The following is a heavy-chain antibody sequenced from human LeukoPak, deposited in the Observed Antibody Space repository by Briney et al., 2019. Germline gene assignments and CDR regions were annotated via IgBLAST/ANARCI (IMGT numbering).Heavy chain of an antibody. CDR1: GGSISRYY. CDR3: ARVLSFDGLSPYYYYGMDV. D-gene: IGHD3-9*01. Sequence: PSETLSLTCTVSGGSISRYYWSWIRQPPGKGLEWIGYIYYSGSGSTNYNPSLNSRVTISVDTSKNQFSLKLSSVTAADTAVYYCARVLSFDGLSPYYYYGMDVWGQGTTVTVSS. CDR2: IYYSGSGST. V-gene: IGHV4-59*01. J-gene: IGHJ6*02.